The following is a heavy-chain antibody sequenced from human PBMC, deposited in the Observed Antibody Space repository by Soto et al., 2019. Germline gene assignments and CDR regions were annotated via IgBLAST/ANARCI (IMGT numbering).Heavy chain of an antibody. D-gene: IGHD3-22*01. Sequence: SETLSLTCAVSGGSISSGGYSWSWIRQPPGKGLEWIGYIYHSGSTYYNPSLKSRVTISVDRSKNQFSLKLSSVTAADTAVYYCARLAYYYDSSGYYADALDIWGQGTMVTVSS. V-gene: IGHV4-30-2*01. CDR3: ARLAYYYDSSGYYADALDI. CDR2: IYHSGST. J-gene: IGHJ3*02. CDR1: GGSISSGGYS.